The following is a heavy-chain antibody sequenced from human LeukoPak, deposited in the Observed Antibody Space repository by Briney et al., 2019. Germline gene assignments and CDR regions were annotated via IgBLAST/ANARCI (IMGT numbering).Heavy chain of an antibody. CDR1: GYIFTSYY. CDR2: INPSGGSI. CDR3: ARGRNYYDSSRYYYEGDAFDI. V-gene: IGHV1-46*01. J-gene: IGHJ3*02. D-gene: IGHD3-22*01. Sequence: EASVKVSCKASGYIFTSYYMYWVRQAPGQGPEGMGIINPSGGSIRYAQKFQGRVTMTRDTSTSTVYMELSSLRSEDTAVYYCARGRNYYDSSRYYYEGDAFDIWGQGTMVTVSS.